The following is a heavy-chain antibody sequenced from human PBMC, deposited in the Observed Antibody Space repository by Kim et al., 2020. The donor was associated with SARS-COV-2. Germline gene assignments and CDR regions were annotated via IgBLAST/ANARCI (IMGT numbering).Heavy chain of an antibody. D-gene: IGHD6-19*01. CDR3: ARDYGSGWPYYFDY. J-gene: IGHJ4*02. V-gene: IGHV4-59*01. Sequence: NPSLKSRVTISVDTSKNQFSLKLSSVTAADTAVYYCARDYGSGWPYYFDYWGQGTLVTVSS.